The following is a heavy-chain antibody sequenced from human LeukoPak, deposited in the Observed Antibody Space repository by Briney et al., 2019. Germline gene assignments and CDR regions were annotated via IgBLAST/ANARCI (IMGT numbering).Heavy chain of an antibody. J-gene: IGHJ6*02. CDR2: ISSSSSYI. Sequence: GGSLRLSCAASGFTISSYSMNWVRQAPGKGLEWVSSISSSSSYIYYADSVKGRFTISRDNAKNSLYLQMNSLRAEDTAVYYCARVTSNPGGYYGMDVWGQGTTVTVSS. CDR1: GFTISSYS. D-gene: IGHD1-14*01. CDR3: ARVTSNPGGYYGMDV. V-gene: IGHV3-21*01.